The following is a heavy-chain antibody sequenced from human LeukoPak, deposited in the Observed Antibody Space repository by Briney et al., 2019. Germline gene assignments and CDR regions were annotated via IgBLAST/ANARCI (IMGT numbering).Heavy chain of an antibody. V-gene: IGHV4-59*01. Sequence: SETLSLTCTVSGGSISTYYWSWLRQPPGKGLEWIGYIYYSGSTNYNPSLKSRVTISVDTSKNQFSLKLSSVTAADTAVYYCARGGVRGYYDSSGWSLDDYWGQGTLVTVSS. CDR3: ARGGVRGYYDSSGWSLDDY. CDR1: GGSISTYY. D-gene: IGHD3-22*01. CDR2: IYYSGST. J-gene: IGHJ4*02.